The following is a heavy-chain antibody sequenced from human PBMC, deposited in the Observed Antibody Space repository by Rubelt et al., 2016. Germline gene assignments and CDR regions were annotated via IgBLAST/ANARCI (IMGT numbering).Heavy chain of an antibody. CDR3: ARVYDGTGFRQYYFDY. Sequence: QVHLQESGPGVVKPSETLSLTCTVSGGSISSRNNWYWGWIRTPPGKGLEWVGSIYYSGSASYNPSLKSRVTNSVNTSQNNFSLNLNTVTAADTAVYYCARVYDGTGFRQYYFDYWGLGILVTVSS. CDR2: IYYSGSA. D-gene: IGHD3-22*01. J-gene: IGHJ4*02. V-gene: IGHV4-39*07. CDR1: GGSISSRNNWY.